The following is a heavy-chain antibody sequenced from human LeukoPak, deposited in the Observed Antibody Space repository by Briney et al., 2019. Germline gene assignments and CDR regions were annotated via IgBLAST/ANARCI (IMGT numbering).Heavy chain of an antibody. D-gene: IGHD3-3*01. CDR3: ARPRLRFLEYGMDV. V-gene: IGHV1-8*01. CDR2: MKPNSGNT. J-gene: IGHJ6*02. CDR1: GYTFTRYD. Sequence: AAVKVSCKASGYTFTRYDINWVRQATGQRLEWRGWMKPNSGNTGYAQQFHGGVTMTKNTSISTAYMELSSLRSEDSAVYYCARPRLRFLEYGMDVWGQGTTVTVSS.